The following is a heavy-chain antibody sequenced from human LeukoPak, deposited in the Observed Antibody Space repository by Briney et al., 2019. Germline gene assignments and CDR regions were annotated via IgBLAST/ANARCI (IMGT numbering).Heavy chain of an antibody. CDR1: GGSISSYY. J-gene: IGHJ4*02. Sequence: SETLSLTCTVSGGSISSYYWSWIRQPPGKGLEGIGYIYYSGSTNYNPSLKSRVTISVDTSKNQFSLKLSSVTAADTAVYYCARGEWFGEFHFDYWGQGTLVTVSS. CDR2: IYYSGST. D-gene: IGHD3-10*01. CDR3: ARGEWFGEFHFDY. V-gene: IGHV4-59*01.